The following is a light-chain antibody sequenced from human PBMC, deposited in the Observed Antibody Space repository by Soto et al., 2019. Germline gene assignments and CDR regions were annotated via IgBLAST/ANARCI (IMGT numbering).Light chain of an antibody. J-gene: IGLJ3*02. CDR3: ATWDDTLRTWV. CDR1: NSYIGTNA. V-gene: IGLV1-44*01. CDR2: NNN. Sequence: QSVLTQPPSASGSPGQRVTISCSGSNSYIGTNAVNWYQQIPGTASKLLIYNNNQRPSGVPDRFSGSKSGTSASLAISGLQSEAEDDYPCATWDDTLRTWVFGGGTKLTVL.